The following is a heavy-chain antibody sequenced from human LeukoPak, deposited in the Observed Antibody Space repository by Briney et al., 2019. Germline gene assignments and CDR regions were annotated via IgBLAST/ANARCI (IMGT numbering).Heavy chain of an antibody. V-gene: IGHV4-38-2*02. CDR2: IYHSGST. CDR3: ALNDPNSSGYSSNAFDI. Sequence: SETLSLTCTVSGYSISSGYYWGWIRQPPGKGLEWIGSIYHSGSTYYNPSLKSRVTISVDTSKNQFSLKLSSETAADTAVYYCALNDPNSSGYSSNAFDIWGQGTMVTVSS. J-gene: IGHJ3*02. CDR1: GYSISSGYY. D-gene: IGHD3-22*01.